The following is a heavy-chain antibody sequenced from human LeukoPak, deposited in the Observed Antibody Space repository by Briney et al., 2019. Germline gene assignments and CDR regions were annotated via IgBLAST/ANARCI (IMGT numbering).Heavy chain of an antibody. CDR1: GFTFGAYT. V-gene: IGHV3-53*01. J-gene: IGHJ4*02. CDR3: IRERFGDYAEN. CDR2: IYRDGTT. D-gene: IGHD4-17*01. Sequence: GGSLRLSCAASGFTFGAYTMNWVRQAPGKGLEWVSVIYRDGTTSYADSVKGRFTISGDISKNTVYLQMNNLRAEDTAIYYCIRERFGDYAENWGQGTLVTVSS.